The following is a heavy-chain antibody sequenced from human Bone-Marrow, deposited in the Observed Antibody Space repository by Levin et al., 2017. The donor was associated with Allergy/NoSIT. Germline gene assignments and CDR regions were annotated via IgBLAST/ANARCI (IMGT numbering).Heavy chain of an antibody. D-gene: IGHD3-16*01. Sequence: GGSLRLSCVASGFTFSNYALSWVRQAPGKGLEWVSAISGHGGSTIYADSVKGRFTISRDNSKNTLYLQMSSLRAEDTALYYCANQSETVFGFSGNCYFDYWGPGTLVTVSS. V-gene: IGHV3-23*01. CDR1: GFTFSNYA. CDR3: ANQSETVFGFSGNCYFDY. J-gene: IGHJ4*02. CDR2: ISGHGGST.